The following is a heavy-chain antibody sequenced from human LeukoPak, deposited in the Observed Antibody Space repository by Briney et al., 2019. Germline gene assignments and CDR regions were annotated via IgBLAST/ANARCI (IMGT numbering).Heavy chain of an antibody. J-gene: IGHJ6*02. CDR1: GFTFSDYA. Sequence: GGSLRLSCAASGFTFSDYAMNWVRQAPGKGLEWISYIISSGTTTSYADSVKGRFTISRDNARNSLYLQVNSLRAEDTAVYYCARWDNYGMDVWGQGTTVTVSS. CDR3: ARWDNYGMDV. V-gene: IGHV3-48*03. D-gene: IGHD1-26*01. CDR2: IISSGTTT.